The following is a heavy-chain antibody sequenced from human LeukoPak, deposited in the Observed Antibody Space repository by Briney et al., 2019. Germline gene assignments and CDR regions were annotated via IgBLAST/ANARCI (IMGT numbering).Heavy chain of an antibody. CDR1: GFTFSDYY. Sequence: PGGSLRLSCAASGFTFSDYYMSWIRQAPGKGLEWVSYISSSGSTIYYADSVKGRFTISRDNARNSLYLQMNSLRAEDTAVYYCASAYSYGTIDYWGQGTLVTVSS. J-gene: IGHJ4*02. V-gene: IGHV3-11*01. CDR2: ISSSGSTI. CDR3: ASAYSYGTIDY. D-gene: IGHD5-18*01.